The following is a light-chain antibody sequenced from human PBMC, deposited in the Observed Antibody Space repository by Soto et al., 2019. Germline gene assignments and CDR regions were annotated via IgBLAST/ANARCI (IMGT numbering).Light chain of an antibody. CDR3: CSYTSSNTLV. CDR1: SSDIGSYDL. Sequence: QLVLTQPASVSGSPGQSITISCTGASSDIGSYDLVSWYQQNSGKTPRLIIYEVNKRPWGVSNRFSGSKSGNTASLTISGLQAEDEADYYCCSYTSSNTLVFGGGTKLTVL. CDR2: EVN. V-gene: IGLV2-23*02. J-gene: IGLJ2*01.